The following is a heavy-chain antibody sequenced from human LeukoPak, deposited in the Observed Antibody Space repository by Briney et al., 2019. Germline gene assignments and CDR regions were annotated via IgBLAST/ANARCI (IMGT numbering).Heavy chain of an antibody. Sequence: ASVKVSCKASGYSFTDYYMHWVRQAPGQGLEWMGWINPNSGDTNFAQKFQGRVTMTRDTSISTVYMELNTLRPEDTALYYCAKDGDDCIDYWGPGTLVTVSS. D-gene: IGHD2-21*01. J-gene: IGHJ4*02. CDR1: GYSFTDYY. V-gene: IGHV1-2*02. CDR3: AKDGDDCIDY. CDR2: INPNSGDT.